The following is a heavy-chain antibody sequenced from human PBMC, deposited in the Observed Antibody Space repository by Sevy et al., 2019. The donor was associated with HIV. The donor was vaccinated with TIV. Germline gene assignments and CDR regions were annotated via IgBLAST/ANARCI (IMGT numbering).Heavy chain of an antibody. Sequence: GGSLRLSCAASGFSFTSHYINWIRQAPGKGLEWISYISTSGGAVYYADSAKGRFTISRDNGKNTVDLQMNTLRDEDTAVYYCARGSRVHNVGPGSYYSEYFDVWGQGTMVTVSS. V-gene: IGHV3-11*01. J-gene: IGHJ3*01. CDR3: ARGSRVHNVGPGSYYSEYFDV. D-gene: IGHD3-10*01. CDR1: GFSFTSHY. CDR2: ISTSGGAV.